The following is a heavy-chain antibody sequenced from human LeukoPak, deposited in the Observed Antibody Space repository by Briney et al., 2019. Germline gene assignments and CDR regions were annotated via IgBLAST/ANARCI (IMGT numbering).Heavy chain of an antibody. CDR3: ARAQQLRYFDWFCDY. V-gene: IGHV3-7*01. CDR1: GFTFSSYW. J-gene: IGHJ4*02. D-gene: IGHD3-9*01. Sequence: PGGSLRLSCAASGFTFSSYWMSWVRQAPGKGLEWVANIKQDGSEKYYVDSVKGRFTISRDDTKNSLYLQMNSLRAEDTAVYFCARAQQLRYFDWFCDYWGQGTLVTVSS. CDR2: IKQDGSEK.